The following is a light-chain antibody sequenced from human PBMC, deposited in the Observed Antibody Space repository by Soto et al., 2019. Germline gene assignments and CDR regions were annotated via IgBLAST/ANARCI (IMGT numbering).Light chain of an antibody. V-gene: IGKV1-39*01. CDR3: QQSLITQYS. J-gene: IGKJ2*03. CDR1: QSVNRN. CDR2: GAS. Sequence: DIQMTQSPSSLSASVGDRVTITCRASQSVNRNLHWYQQRPGKAPKLLISGASSLQSGVPSGFSGSGSGTDFTLTISSLQPEDFATYYCQQSLITQYSFGQGTKVDIK.